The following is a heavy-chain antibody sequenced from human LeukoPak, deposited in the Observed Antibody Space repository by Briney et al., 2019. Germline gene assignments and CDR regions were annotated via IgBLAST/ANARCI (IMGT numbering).Heavy chain of an antibody. CDR2: IYTSGST. CDR3: ARDYDVLSAYPPTQLCDP. J-gene: IGHJ5*02. V-gene: IGHV4-4*07. Sequence: SETLSLTCTVSGGSISSYYWSWIRQPARKGLEWIGRIYTSGSTNSNHSPKSRVTLSLDKSQNQFSLNQNSVTAADTAVYYCARDYDVLSAYPPTQLCDPWGQGTLVTVSS. D-gene: IGHD3-9*01. CDR1: GGSISSYY.